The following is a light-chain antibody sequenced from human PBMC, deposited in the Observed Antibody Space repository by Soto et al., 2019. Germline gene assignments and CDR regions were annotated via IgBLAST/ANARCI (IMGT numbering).Light chain of an antibody. CDR2: DVT. J-gene: IGLJ1*01. CDR1: SSDVGGYNY. CDR3: SSYTSSSTPYV. V-gene: IGLV2-14*01. Sequence: QSVLTQPAFVSGSPGQSITISCTGTSSDVGGYNYVSWYQQHPVKAPKLMIYDVTNRPSGVSDRFSGSKSGNTASLTISGLQAEDEADYYCSSYTSSSTPYVFGTGTKLTVL.